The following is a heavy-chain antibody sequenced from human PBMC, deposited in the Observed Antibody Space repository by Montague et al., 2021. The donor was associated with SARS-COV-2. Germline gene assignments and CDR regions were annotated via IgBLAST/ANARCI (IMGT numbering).Heavy chain of an antibody. V-gene: IGHV4-34*01. Sequence: SETLSLTCAVYGASFSGYYWSWIRQAPGRGLEWIGEINHSGRTNYNPSLKSRVTISVDTSTNQFSLKLSSVTAADTAVYYCARSSAPSITIFGVSNTYWYFDRWGRGPLSLSPQ. J-gene: IGHJ2*01. D-gene: IGHD3-3*01. CDR1: GASFSGYY. CDR2: INHSGRT. CDR3: ARSSAPSITIFGVSNTYWYFDR.